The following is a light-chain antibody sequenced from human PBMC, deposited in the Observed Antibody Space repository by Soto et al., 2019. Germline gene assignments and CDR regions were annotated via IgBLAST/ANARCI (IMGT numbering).Light chain of an antibody. CDR1: QSVSSSY. J-gene: IGKJ2*01. CDR3: QQYGSSPPDT. V-gene: IGKV3-20*01. Sequence: EIVLTQSPGTLSLSPGERATLSCRASQSVSSSYLAWYQQKPGQAPRLLIYGASSRATGIPDRFSGSGSGTAFTLTISRLEPEDFAVYYCQQYGSSPPDTSGQGTKLEIK. CDR2: GAS.